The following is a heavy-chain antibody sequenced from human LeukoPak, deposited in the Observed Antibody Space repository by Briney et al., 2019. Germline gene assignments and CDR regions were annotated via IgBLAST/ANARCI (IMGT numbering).Heavy chain of an antibody. CDR3: AKGRGTREMDV. Sequence: GGSETLSCTASGLTFRSEVMTWVRQAPGKGLEWVSSISGQGGSIYYKDYVKGRFTLSRDNSKNTVHLEMKNLRVEDTAVYYCAKGRGTREMDVWGKGTLVTVSS. D-gene: IGHD1-1*01. J-gene: IGHJ6*04. V-gene: IGHV3-23*01. CDR1: GLTFRSEV. CDR2: ISGQGGSI.